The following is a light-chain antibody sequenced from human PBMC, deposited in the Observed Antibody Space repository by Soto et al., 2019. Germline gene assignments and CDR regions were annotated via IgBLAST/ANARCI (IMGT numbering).Light chain of an antibody. CDR1: RSVRSY. Sequence: EIVLTQSPATLSLSPGERATLSCRASRSVRSYLAWYQQKPGQAPRLLIYDASNRAAGIPARFSGSGSETDFTLTISNLEPEDFAVSYCQLRYAWPPITFVQGTRLQ. CDR3: QLRYAWPPIT. V-gene: IGKV3-11*01. CDR2: DAS. J-gene: IGKJ5*01.